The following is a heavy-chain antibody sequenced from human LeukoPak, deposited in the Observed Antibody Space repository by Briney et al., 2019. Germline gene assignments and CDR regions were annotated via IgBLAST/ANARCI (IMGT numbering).Heavy chain of an antibody. J-gene: IGHJ4*02. Sequence: ASVKVSCTASGYTFTAYFIHWVRQAPGQGLEWMGYINSNSGGTIYAQNLQGRVTLTRDTSISTAYLELSRLRSDDTAIYYCARIEGSASSWYDWGQGTLVTVSS. D-gene: IGHD6-13*01. CDR3: ARIEGSASSWYD. V-gene: IGHV1-2*02. CDR1: GYTFTAYF. CDR2: INSNSGGT.